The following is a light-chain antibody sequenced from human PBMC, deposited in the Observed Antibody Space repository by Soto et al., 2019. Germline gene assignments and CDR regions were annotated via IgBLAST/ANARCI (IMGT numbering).Light chain of an antibody. CDR3: QRYNNWPLT. J-gene: IGKJ4*01. Sequence: IVLTQSPPTLPVSPGERATLSCRASRSISTNVAWYQHKSGQAPRLLIYDTSTRATGVPARFSGSRSGTEFTLTINSLQSEDFAVYYCQRYNNWPLTFGGGTKVDIK. CDR2: DTS. V-gene: IGKV3-15*01. CDR1: RSISTN.